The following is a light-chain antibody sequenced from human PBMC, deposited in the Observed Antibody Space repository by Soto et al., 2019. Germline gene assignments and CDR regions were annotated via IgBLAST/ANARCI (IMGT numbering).Light chain of an antibody. J-gene: IGKJ4*01. CDR3: QSYNSAPLT. Sequence: IQMTQSPSSLSASVGDRVTITCRASQGISRQLAWYQQRPGKVPKVLIYSASSLRSGVPSRFSGSGSGTEFILTISSLQPEDVATYYYQSYNSAPLTFGGGTKVDIK. CDR2: SAS. CDR1: QGISRQ. V-gene: IGKV1-27*01.